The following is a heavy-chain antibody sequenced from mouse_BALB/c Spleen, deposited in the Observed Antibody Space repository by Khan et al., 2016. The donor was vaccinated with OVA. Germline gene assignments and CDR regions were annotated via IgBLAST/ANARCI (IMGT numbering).Heavy chain of an antibody. CDR1: GYSITSEYA. CDR3: TRKDYYDYDPFPY. J-gene: IGHJ3*01. V-gene: IGHV3-2*02. Sequence: EVELVESGPGLVKPSQSLSLTCTVTGYSITSEYAWNWIRHFPGNKLEWMGYINYSGNTRYNPSLKSRISITRDTSKNQFFLQLNSVTTEDTATYYGTRKDYYDYDPFPYWGQGTLVTVSA. D-gene: IGHD2-4*01. CDR2: INYSGNT.